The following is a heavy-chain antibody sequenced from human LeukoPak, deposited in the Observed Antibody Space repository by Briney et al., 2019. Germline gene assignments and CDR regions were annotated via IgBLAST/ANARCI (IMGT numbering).Heavy chain of an antibody. D-gene: IGHD3-22*01. CDR2: INPSGGST. J-gene: IGHJ4*02. V-gene: IGHV1-46*01. CDR1: GYTFTSNY. Sequence: ASVKVSCKASGYTFTSNYMHWVRQAPGQGLEWMGIINPSGGSTSYAQKFQGRVTMTRDTSTSTVYMELSSLRSEDTAVYYCARDLHDRSGYLVDFDYWGQGTLVTVSS. CDR3: ARDLHDRSGYLVDFDY.